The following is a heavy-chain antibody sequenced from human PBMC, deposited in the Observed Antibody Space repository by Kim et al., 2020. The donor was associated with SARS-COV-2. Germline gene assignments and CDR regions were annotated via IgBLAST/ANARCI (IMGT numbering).Heavy chain of an antibody. CDR1: GYTFTSYY. V-gene: IGHV1-46*01. J-gene: IGHJ5*02. Sequence: ASVKVSCKASGYTFTSYYMHWVRQAPGQGLEWMGIINPSGGSTSYAQKFQGRVTMTRDTSTSTVYMELSSLRSEDTAVYYCARDLGGTEGVRWFDPWGQGTLVTVSS. D-gene: IGHD3-16*01. CDR2: INPSGGST. CDR3: ARDLGGTEGVRWFDP.